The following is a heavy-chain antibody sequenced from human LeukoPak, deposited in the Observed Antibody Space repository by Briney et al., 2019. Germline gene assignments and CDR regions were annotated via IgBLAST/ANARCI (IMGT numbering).Heavy chain of an antibody. CDR1: GFTFSSYE. CDR2: ISSSGSTI. D-gene: IGHD3-3*01. J-gene: IGHJ6*03. V-gene: IGHV3-48*03. Sequence: QPGGSLRLSCAASGFTFSSYEMNWVRQAPGKGLEWVSYISSSGSTIYYADSVKGRFTISRDNAKNTLYLQMNSLRAEDTAVYYCARGPYDFWSGYPYYMDVWGKGTTVTVSS. CDR3: ARGPYDFWSGYPYYMDV.